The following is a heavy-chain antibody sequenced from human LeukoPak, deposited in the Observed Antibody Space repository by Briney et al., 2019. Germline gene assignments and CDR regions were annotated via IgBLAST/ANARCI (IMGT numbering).Heavy chain of an antibody. D-gene: IGHD4-17*01. CDR3: AKDRLTVTTWVDP. Sequence: QPGRSLRLSCAAPGFTFSSYAMSWVRQAPGKGLEGVSAISGSGGSTDYADSVKGRFTISRDNSKNTLYLQMNSLRAEDTAVYYCAKDRLTVTTWVDPWGQGTLVTVSS. V-gene: IGHV3-23*01. CDR2: ISGSGGST. CDR1: GFTFSSYA. J-gene: IGHJ5*02.